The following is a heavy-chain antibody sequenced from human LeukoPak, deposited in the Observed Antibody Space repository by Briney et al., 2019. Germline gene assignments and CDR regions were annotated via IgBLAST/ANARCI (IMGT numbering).Heavy chain of an antibody. CDR2: IYYNGST. CDR3: ARDLTADRLLNPDTFDI. D-gene: IGHD2-21*02. J-gene: IGHJ3*02. CDR1: GASIDSYY. Sequence: SSETLSLTCTISGASIDSYYWGWIRQPPGKGLEWIGIIYYNGSTYYSPSLKSRVTISLDTSKNQFSLKLSSVTAADTAVYYCARDLTADRLLNPDTFDIWGQGTMVTVSS. V-gene: IGHV4-39*07.